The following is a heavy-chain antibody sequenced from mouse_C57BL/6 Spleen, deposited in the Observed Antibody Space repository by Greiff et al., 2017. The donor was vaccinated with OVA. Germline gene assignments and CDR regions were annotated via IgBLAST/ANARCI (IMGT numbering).Heavy chain of an antibody. V-gene: IGHV1-82*01. CDR2: IYPGDGDT. CDR1: GYAFSSSW. D-gene: IGHD1-1*01. J-gene: IGHJ2*02. Sequence: VKLQESGPELVKPGASVKISCKASGYAFSSSWMNWVKQRPGKGLEWIGRIYPGDGDTNYNGKFKGKATLTADKSSSTAYMQLSSLTSEDSAVYFCARGTVYFDYWGQGTSVTVSS. CDR3: ARGTVYFDY.